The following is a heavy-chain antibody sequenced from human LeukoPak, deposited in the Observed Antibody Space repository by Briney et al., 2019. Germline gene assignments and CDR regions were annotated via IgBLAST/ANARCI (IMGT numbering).Heavy chain of an antibody. CDR3: GRDPYYDSLDY. CDR2: IKDDGAET. D-gene: IGHD3-22*01. J-gene: IGHJ4*02. Sequence: GGSLRLSCAASGFTFTNYWMSWVRQAPGKGLEWVANIKDDGAETYYVDSVKGRFTIFRDNAKNSLYLQMNSLRAEDTAVYYCGRDPYYDSLDYWGQGTLVTVSS. CDR1: GFTFTNYW. V-gene: IGHV3-7*01.